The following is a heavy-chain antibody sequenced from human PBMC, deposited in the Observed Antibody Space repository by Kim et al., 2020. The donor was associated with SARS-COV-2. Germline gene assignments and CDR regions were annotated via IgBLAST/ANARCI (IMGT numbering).Heavy chain of an antibody. J-gene: IGHJ6*02. CDR3: ARTLVLSGYYGMAV. V-gene: IGHV3-30*07. Sequence: YADSVKGRFTIYRDNAKNSLYLQRNSLRAEDTAVYYCARTLVLSGYYGMAVWGQGTTVTVSS. D-gene: IGHD3-10*01.